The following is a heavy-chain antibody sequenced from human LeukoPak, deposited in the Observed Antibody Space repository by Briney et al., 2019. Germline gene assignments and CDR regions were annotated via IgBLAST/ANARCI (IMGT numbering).Heavy chain of an antibody. CDR2: ISSSGANT. Sequence: GGSLRLSCAASGFTFDTYAMSWVRQAPGKGLEWVSAISSSGANTYYADSVKGRFTISRDNSRNTLYLQMNSLRAEDTAVYYCAKGPDLGSLGFWGQGILVTVSS. J-gene: IGHJ4*02. CDR1: GFTFDTYA. V-gene: IGHV3-23*01. CDR3: AKGPDLGSLGF. D-gene: IGHD3-10*01.